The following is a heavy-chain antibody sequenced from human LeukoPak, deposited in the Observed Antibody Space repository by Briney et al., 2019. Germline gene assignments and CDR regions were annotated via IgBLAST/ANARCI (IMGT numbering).Heavy chain of an antibody. J-gene: IGHJ6*03. V-gene: IGHV4-39*07. CDR3: ASTVVRRVFNYMDV. D-gene: IGHD4-23*01. Sequence: SETLSLTCTVSGGSISSSSYYWGWIRQPPGKGLEWIGSIYYSGCTYYNPSLKSRVTISVDTSKNQFSLKLSSVTAADTAVYYCASTVVRRVFNYMDVWGKGTTVTVSS. CDR2: IYYSGCT. CDR1: GGSISSSSYY.